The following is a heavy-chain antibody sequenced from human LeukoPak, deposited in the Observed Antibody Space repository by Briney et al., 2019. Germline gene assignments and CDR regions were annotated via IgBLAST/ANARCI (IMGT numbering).Heavy chain of an antibody. Sequence: PGGPLRLSCAASGFTFSSYEKNWVRQAPGKGLEWISYISTSGSSINYVDSVKGRFTISRDNAKNSLYLQMNSLRAEDTAVYYCARTDSGWYSPPGYWGQGTLVTVSS. J-gene: IGHJ4*02. CDR2: ISTSGSSI. CDR3: ARTDSGWYSPPGY. D-gene: IGHD6-19*01. V-gene: IGHV3-48*03. CDR1: GFTFSSYE.